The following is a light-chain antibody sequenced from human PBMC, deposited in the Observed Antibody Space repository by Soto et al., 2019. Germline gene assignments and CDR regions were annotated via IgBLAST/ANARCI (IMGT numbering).Light chain of an antibody. V-gene: IGKV4-1*01. CDR3: QQYFDVPFT. J-gene: IGKJ4*01. CDR1: RSVLYKSNNKNH. CDR2: WAS. Sequence: DIVMTQSPGSLAVSLGERATMNCKCSRSVLYKSNNKNHLAWYQQKPGQPPQLIIYWASTRESGVPERFSGSGSGTDFTPTISSLEAEDVAFYWCQQYFDVPFTFGGGTKVDIK.